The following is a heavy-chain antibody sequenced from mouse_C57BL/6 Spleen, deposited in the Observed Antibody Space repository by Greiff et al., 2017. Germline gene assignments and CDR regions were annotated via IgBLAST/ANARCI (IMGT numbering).Heavy chain of an antibody. CDR2: IRLKSDNYAT. J-gene: IGHJ1*03. V-gene: IGHV6-3*01. CDR1: GFTFSNYW. Sequence: EVMLVESGGGLVQPGGSMKLSCVASGFTFSNYWMNWVRQSPEKGLEWVAQIRLKSDNYATHYAESVKGRFTISRDDSKSSVYLQMNNLRAEDTGIYYCTGLTTVVANWYFDVWGTGTTVTVSS. CDR3: TGLTTVVANWYFDV. D-gene: IGHD1-1*01.